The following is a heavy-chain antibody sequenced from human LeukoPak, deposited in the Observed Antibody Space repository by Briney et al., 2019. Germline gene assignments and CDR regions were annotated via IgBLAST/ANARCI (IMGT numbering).Heavy chain of an antibody. D-gene: IGHD6-13*01. CDR1: GFTFSSYS. V-gene: IGHV3-21*01. CDR3: AKAAIAAAGTASFDY. J-gene: IGHJ4*02. Sequence: GGSLRLSCAASGFTFSSYSMNWVRQAPGKGLEWVSSISSSSSYIYYADSVKGRFTISRDNAKNSLYLQMNSLRAEDTAVYYCAKAAIAAAGTASFDYWGQGTLVTVSS. CDR2: ISSSSSYI.